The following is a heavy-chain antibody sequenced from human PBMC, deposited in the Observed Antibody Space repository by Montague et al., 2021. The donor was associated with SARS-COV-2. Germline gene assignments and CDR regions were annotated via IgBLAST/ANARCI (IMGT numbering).Heavy chain of an antibody. CDR2: VSYDGSNK. J-gene: IGHJ6*03. CDR1: GFTFSSYA. Sequence: SLRLSCAASGFTFSSYAMHWVRQAPGKGLKWVAVVSYDGSNKYYADSVKGRFTISRDNSKNTLYLQMNSLRAEDTAVYYCARAMVRGVIIYYYYYMDVWGKGTTVTVSS. V-gene: IGHV3-30-3*01. CDR3: ARAMVRGVIIYYYYYMDV. D-gene: IGHD3-10*01.